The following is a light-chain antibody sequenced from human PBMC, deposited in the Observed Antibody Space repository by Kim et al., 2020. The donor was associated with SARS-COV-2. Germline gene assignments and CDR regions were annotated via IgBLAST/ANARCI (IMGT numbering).Light chain of an antibody. CDR3: NSRDSSNNHLL. Sequence: SSELTQDPTMSVALGQTVRITCQGDSLRNYYASWYQQKPGQAPVLVIYGKNDRPSGIPDRFSGSRTGNTASLTITGAQAEDEADYYCNSRDSSNNHLLFGVETMLTVL. V-gene: IGLV3-19*01. CDR2: GKN. CDR1: SLRNYY. J-gene: IGLJ2*01.